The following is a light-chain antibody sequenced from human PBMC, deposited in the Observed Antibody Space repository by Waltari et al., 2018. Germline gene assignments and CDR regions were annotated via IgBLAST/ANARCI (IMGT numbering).Light chain of an antibody. CDR1: QRVGSY. V-gene: IGKV1-39*01. Sequence: DIQTTQSPSSLSASVGDTVTLTCRTSQRVGSYLNWYQQRPGQAPTLLTYAASVLMSGVPSRFRASGSVTHFTLTINSLQPEDFATYFCQESYSIPPWTFGQGTKVEI. CDR2: AAS. CDR3: QESYSIPPWT. J-gene: IGKJ1*01.